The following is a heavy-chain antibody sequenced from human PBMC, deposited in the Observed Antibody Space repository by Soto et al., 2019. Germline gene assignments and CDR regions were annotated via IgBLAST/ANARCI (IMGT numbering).Heavy chain of an antibody. J-gene: IGHJ5*02. V-gene: IGHV4-30-2*01. CDR2: IYHSWNT. CDR1: GGSISSGCYS. CDR3: ARDDRYCGGDCLRFDP. Sequence: PSETLSLTCAVSGGSISSGCYSLTWIRHPPGKVLEWIGYIYHSWNTYYNPSLKSRVTISGDRSKNQFTLNLSSVTAADTAVYYCARDDRYCGGDCLRFDPWGQGTLVTVSS. D-gene: IGHD2-21*02.